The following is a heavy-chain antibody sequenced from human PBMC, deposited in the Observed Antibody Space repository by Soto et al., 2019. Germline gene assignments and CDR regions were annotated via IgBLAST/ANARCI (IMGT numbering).Heavy chain of an antibody. D-gene: IGHD6-13*01. CDR2: IIPIFGTA. V-gene: IGHV1-69*13. CDR1: GGTFSSYA. J-gene: IGHJ4*02. Sequence: ASVKVSCKASGGTFSSYAISWVRQAPGQGLEWMGGIIPIFGTANYAQKFQGRVTITADESTSTAYMELSSLRSEDTAVYYCARDLIAAAGSDDYWGQGTLVTVSS. CDR3: ARDLIAAAGSDDY.